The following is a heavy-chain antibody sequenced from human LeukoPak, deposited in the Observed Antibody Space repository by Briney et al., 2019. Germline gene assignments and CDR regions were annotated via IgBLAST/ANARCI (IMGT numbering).Heavy chain of an antibody. CDR3: ARDNDSSGWYRYYYYGMDV. CDR1: GFTVSSNY. J-gene: IGHJ6*02. CDR2: IYSCGST. V-gene: IGHV3-66*03. Sequence: GGSLRLSCAASGFTVSSNYMSWVRQAPGKGLEWVSVIYSCGSTYYADSVKGRFTISRDNSKNMLYLQMNSLRAEDTAVYYCARDNDSSGWYRYYYYGMDVWGQGTTVTVSS. D-gene: IGHD6-19*01.